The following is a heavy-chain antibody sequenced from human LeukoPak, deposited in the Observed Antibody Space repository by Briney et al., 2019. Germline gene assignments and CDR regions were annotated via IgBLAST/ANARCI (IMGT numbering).Heavy chain of an antibody. Sequence: PGRSLRLSCAASGFTFSSYGMHRVRQAPGKGLEWVAVIWHDGSRTHYADSLKGRFTISRDNSKDTAFLQMNSLTVEDTATYYCAGAISKGAGIDSWGQGTLVTVSS. J-gene: IGHJ4*02. CDR2: IWHDGSRT. CDR3: AGAISKGAGIDS. D-gene: IGHD1-26*01. CDR1: GFTFSSYG. V-gene: IGHV3-33*03.